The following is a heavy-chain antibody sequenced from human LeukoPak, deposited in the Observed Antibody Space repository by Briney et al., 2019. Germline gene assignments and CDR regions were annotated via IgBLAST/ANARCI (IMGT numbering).Heavy chain of an antibody. CDR2: IRYDGSNK. CDR3: AKDSVLRYFDWLWGGVDY. V-gene: IGHV3-30*02. D-gene: IGHD3-9*01. CDR1: GFTFSSYG. J-gene: IGHJ4*02. Sequence: PGGSLRLSCAASGFTFSSYGMHWVRQAPGKGLEWVAFIRYDGSNKYYADSVKGRFTISRDNSKNTLYLQMNSLRAEDTAVYYCAKDSVLRYFDWLWGGVDYWGQGTLVTVSS.